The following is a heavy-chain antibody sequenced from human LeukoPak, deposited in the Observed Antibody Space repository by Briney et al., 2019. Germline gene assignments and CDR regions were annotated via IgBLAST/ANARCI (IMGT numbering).Heavy chain of an antibody. CDR3: ATQGCTSTSCHIVDF. CDR2: INPGDSET. CDR1: GYRFTNNW. V-gene: IGHV5-51*01. D-gene: IGHD2-2*02. J-gene: IGHJ4*02. Sequence: GESLKISCKASGYRFTNNWIGWVRQMSGKGLEWVGIINPGDSETRYGPSFQGQVTISVDTSIRTAFLQWSSLKASDSAMYYCATQGCTSTSCHIVDFWGQGTLVTVSS.